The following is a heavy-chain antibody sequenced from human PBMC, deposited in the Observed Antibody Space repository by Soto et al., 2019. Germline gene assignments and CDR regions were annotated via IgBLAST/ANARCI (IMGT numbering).Heavy chain of an antibody. D-gene: IGHD2-15*01. CDR3: ARADGLRYYYYYMDV. Sequence: SETLSLTCTVSGGSISSYYWSWIRQPPGKGLEWIGYIYYSGSTNYNPSLKSRVTISVDTSKNQFSLKLSSVTAADTAVYYCARADGLRYYYYYMDVWGKGTTVTVSS. CDR2: IYYSGST. CDR1: GGSISSYY. V-gene: IGHV4-59*01. J-gene: IGHJ6*03.